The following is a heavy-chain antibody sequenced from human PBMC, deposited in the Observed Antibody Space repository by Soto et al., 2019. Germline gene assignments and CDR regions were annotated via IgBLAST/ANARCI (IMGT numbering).Heavy chain of an antibody. CDR3: AAGEASSRNLAPYYLDF. J-gene: IGHJ4*02. Sequence: KTSETLSLTCTVSGGSMRNYFRTWIRQPPGKGLEWIGYIHYSGTTSFFPSYNPSLRSRVTISEDTSKNQFSLKLLSVTTADTAVYFCAAGEASSRNLAPYYLDFWGQGTLVTVSS. CDR1: GGSMRNYF. CDR2: IHYSGTT. V-gene: IGHV4-59*01. D-gene: IGHD6-13*01.